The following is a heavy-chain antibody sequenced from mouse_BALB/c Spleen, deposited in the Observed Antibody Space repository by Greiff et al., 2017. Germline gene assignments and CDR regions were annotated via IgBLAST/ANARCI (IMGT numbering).Heavy chain of an antibody. CDR3: ARSGGYSWFAY. Sequence: EVQLVESGPGLVKPSQSLSLTCTVTGYSITSDYAWNWIRQFPGNKLEWMGYISYSGSTSYNPSLKSRISITRDTSKNQFFLQLNSVTTEDTATYYCARSGGYSWFAYWGQGTLVTVSA. V-gene: IGHV3-2*02. J-gene: IGHJ3*01. CDR1: GYSITSDYA. D-gene: IGHD2-3*01. CDR2: ISYSGST.